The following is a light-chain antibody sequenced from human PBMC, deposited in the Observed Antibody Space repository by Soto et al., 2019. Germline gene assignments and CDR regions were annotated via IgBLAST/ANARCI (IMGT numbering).Light chain of an antibody. CDR2: DSS. J-gene: IGKJ2*01. V-gene: IGKV3-11*02. Sequence: EMVLTQSTATLSLSPGDRATLSCRASQSVGRYLAWYQQRPGQAPRLLIYDSSNRVTGIPARFSGNGSGRDFTLTISSLEPEYFAVYYCQYHTDWPPYTFGQGTTREI. CDR3: QYHTDWPPYT. CDR1: QSVGRY.